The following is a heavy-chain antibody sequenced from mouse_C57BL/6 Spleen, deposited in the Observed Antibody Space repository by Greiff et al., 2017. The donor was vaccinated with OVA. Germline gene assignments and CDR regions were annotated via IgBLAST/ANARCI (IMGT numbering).Heavy chain of an antibody. V-gene: IGHV1-80*01. CDR3: ARFGKGAMDY. D-gene: IGHD2-1*01. J-gene: IGHJ4*01. CDR2: IYPGVGDT. CDR1: GYAFSSYW. Sequence: QVQLQQSGAELVKPGASVKLSCKASGYAFSSYWMNWVKQRPGKGLEWIGQIYPGVGDTNYNGKLKGKATLTADKSSSTAYMQLSSLTSEDSAVYFCARFGKGAMDYWGQGTSVTVSS.